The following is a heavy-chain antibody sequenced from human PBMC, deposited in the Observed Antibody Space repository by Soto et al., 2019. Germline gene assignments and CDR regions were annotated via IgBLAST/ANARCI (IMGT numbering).Heavy chain of an antibody. CDR2: ISSSGRA. J-gene: IGHJ5*02. V-gene: IGHV4-30-4*08. CDR3: AGSYDSSGYYYGWFDP. CDR1: GGSVNNNAYS. D-gene: IGHD3-22*01. Sequence: SETLSLTCTVSGGSVNNNAYSWTWIRQHPGKGPECIGHISSSGRASYSPSLKSRVTISVDTSKNQFSLKLSSVTAADTAVYYCAGSYDSSGYYYGWFDPWGQGTLVTVSS.